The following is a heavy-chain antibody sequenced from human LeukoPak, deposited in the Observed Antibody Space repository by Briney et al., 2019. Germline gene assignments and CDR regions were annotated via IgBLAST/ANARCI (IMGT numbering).Heavy chain of an antibody. CDR3: APVYYYDSSGYYL. V-gene: IGHV3-23*01. D-gene: IGHD3-22*01. J-gene: IGHJ4*02. CDR2: ISNSGGST. Sequence: GGSLRLSCAASGFTFSSYAMSWVRQAPGKGPEWVSAISNSGGSTYYADSVEGRFTISRDNSKNTLYLQMNSLRAEDTAVYYCAPVYYYDSSGYYLWGQGTLVTVSS. CDR1: GFTFSSYA.